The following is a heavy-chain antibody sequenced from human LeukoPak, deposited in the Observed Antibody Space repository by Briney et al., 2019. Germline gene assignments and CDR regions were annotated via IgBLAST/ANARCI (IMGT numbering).Heavy chain of an antibody. D-gene: IGHD5-18*01. CDR2: IYYSGST. V-gene: IGHV4-39*01. J-gene: IGHJ4*02. Sequence: PSETLSLTCTVSGGSISSSSYYWGWIRQPPGKGLEWIGSIYYSGSTYYNPSLKSRVTISVDTSKNQFSLKLSSVTAADTAVYYCARRTPPGYSYGYSGYWGQGTLVTVSS. CDR1: GGSISSSSYY. CDR3: ARRTPPGYSYGYSGY.